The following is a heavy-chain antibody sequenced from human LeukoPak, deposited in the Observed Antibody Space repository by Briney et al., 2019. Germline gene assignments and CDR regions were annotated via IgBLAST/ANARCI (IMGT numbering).Heavy chain of an antibody. D-gene: IGHD4-11*01. V-gene: IGHV4-59*01. CDR1: GGSISSYY. CDR2: IYYSGST. Sequence: SSETLSLTCTVSGGSISSYYWSWIRQPPGKGLEWIGYIYYSGSTNYNPSLKSRVTISIDTSKNQFSLRLSSVTAADTAVYYCARSLSDYNNNPLGFWGQGTLVTVSS. CDR3: ARSLSDYNNNPLGF. J-gene: IGHJ4*02.